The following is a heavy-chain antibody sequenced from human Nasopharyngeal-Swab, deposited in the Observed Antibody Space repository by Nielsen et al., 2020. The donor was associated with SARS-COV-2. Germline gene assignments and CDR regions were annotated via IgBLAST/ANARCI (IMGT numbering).Heavy chain of an antibody. V-gene: IGHV4-39*01. CDR2: LYYSGRT. Sequence: ALEGCGSLYYSGRTYYNPSLKSRVTISVDTSKNQFSLKLSSVTAADTAVYYCARAYYYDSSGYYIRGAYFDYWGQGTLVTVSS. D-gene: IGHD3-22*01. J-gene: IGHJ4*02. CDR3: ARAYYYDSSGYYIRGAYFDY.